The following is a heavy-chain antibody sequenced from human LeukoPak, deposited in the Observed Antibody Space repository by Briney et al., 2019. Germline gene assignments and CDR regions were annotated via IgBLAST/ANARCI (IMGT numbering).Heavy chain of an antibody. CDR1: GGSISSGLYS. CDR2: IYHTGST. D-gene: IGHD6-19*01. CDR3: ARVSVEQWLVIDY. J-gene: IGHJ4*02. Sequence: SQTLSLTCDVSGGSISSGLYSWSWIRQPLGKGLEWIGYIYHTGSTYYNPSLKSRVTISVDTSKNQFSLRLSSVTAADTAVYYCARVSVEQWLVIDYWGQGTLVTVSS. V-gene: IGHV4-30-2*01.